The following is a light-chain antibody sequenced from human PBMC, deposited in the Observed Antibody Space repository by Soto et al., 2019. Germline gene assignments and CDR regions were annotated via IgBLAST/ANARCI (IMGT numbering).Light chain of an antibody. Sequence: EIVMTQSPGTLSLSPGGRATLSCRASQSISNTYLSWYQQKPGQAPRLLIYGASTRATGIPARFSGSGSGTDFTLTISSLQPEDFAVYYCHQDYDLPLTFDGGTRVEIK. CDR1: QSISNTY. V-gene: IGKV3D-7*01. CDR2: GAS. CDR3: HQDYDLPLT. J-gene: IGKJ4*01.